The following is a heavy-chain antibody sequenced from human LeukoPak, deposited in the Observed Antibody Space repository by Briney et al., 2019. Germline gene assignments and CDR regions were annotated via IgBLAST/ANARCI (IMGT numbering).Heavy chain of an antibody. D-gene: IGHD7-27*01. Sequence: GGSLRLSCAASGFTFSSYWMTWVRQAPEKGLEWVANIKQDGSETYYVDSVKGRFTISRDNAKNSLCLHMNSLRVEDSAVYYCARSGVPHGTDVGGQGTTVTVSS. V-gene: IGHV3-7*04. J-gene: IGHJ6*02. CDR2: IKQDGSET. CDR3: ARSGVPHGTDV. CDR1: GFTFSSYW.